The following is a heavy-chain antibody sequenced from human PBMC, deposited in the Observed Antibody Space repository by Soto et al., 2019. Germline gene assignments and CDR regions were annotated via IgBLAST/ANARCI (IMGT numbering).Heavy chain of an antibody. CDR1: GFYFIDAW. CDR3: NWNHDIYYRMDD. Sequence: EVQLVESGGGLVKPGGSLKLSCSASGFYFIDAWMSWVRQAPGKGLEWVARIKSRGSGGTTDYAAPVKGRFTISRDDSKNVIFLQMDSLNTDDTAVYYCNWNHDIYYRMDDWGKGTTVTVSS. V-gene: IGHV3-15*01. CDR2: IKSRGSGGTT. D-gene: IGHD1-1*01. J-gene: IGHJ6*04.